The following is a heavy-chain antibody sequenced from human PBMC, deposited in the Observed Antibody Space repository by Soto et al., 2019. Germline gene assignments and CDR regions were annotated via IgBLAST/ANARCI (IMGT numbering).Heavy chain of an antibody. Sequence: PWETLSLTCTVSGGSISSGGYYWSWIRQHPGKGLEWIGYIYYSGSTYYTPSLESRVTISVDTSKNQFSLKLSSVTAADTAVYYCASGVQGDYGYYYYYSMDVWGKGTTFTVSS. D-gene: IGHD4-17*01. CDR3: ASGVQGDYGYYYYYSMDV. V-gene: IGHV4-31*03. CDR1: GGSISSGGYY. CDR2: IYYSGST. J-gene: IGHJ6*03.